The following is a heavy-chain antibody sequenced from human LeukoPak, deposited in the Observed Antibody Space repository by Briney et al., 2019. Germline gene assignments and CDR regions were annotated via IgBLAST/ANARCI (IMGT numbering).Heavy chain of an antibody. Sequence: PGRSXRLSCAXSGFTFSSHGMHWVRQAPGKGLEWGAXXSYDGTNKVYADSVKGRFTISRDNSKNTLYLEMNNLRAEDTAVYYCAKRGYCSGGRCYPFHFDYWGQGTLVTVSS. CDR2: XSYDGTNK. J-gene: IGHJ4*02. CDR3: AKRGYCSGGRCYPFHFDY. D-gene: IGHD2-15*01. CDR1: GFTFSSHG. V-gene: IGHV3-30*18.